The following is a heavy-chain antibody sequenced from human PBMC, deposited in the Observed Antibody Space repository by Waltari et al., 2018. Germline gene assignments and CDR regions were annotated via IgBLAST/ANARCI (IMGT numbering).Heavy chain of an antibody. V-gene: IGHV4-39*01. J-gene: IGHJ2*01. D-gene: IGHD1-7*01. Sequence: QLQLQESGPGLVNPSETLSLTCTVSGVSISTSRYYWGWIRQPPGKGLDWIGSLHYGRSSYFNPSLKSRVTISVDTSKNQFSLKLTSVTAADTAVYYCATLPIPLELWYFDLWGRGTLVTVSS. CDR1: GVSISTSRYY. CDR2: LHYGRSS. CDR3: ATLPIPLELWYFDL.